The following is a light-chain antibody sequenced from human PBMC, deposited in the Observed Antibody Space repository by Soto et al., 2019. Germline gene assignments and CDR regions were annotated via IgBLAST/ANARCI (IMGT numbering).Light chain of an antibody. J-gene: IGLJ2*01. Sequence: QSALTQPRSVSGSPGQSVTISCTGTSSDVGGYNYGSWYQQPPGKAPKVMIYDVSKRPSGVPDRFSGSKSGNTASLTISGLQAEDEADYYCCLCTGSRALFGGGTKLTVL. CDR2: DVS. CDR3: CLCTGSRAL. CDR1: SSDVGGYNY. V-gene: IGLV2-11*01.